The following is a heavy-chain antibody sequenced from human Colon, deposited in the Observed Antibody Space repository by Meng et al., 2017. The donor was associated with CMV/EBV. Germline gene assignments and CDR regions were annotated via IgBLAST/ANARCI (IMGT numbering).Heavy chain of an antibody. V-gene: IGHV3-21*01. Sequence: GESLKISCAASGFTFASHTMTWVRQAPGKGLEWVSSIASHRSQIYYADSVKGRFTISRDDAQNSLHLQMNSLRAEDTAVYYCARVLNLLMITFGGPSSASFDYWGQGTLVTVSS. D-gene: IGHD3-16*01. CDR1: GFTFASHT. J-gene: IGHJ4*02. CDR2: IASHRSQI. CDR3: ARVLNLLMITFGGPSSASFDY.